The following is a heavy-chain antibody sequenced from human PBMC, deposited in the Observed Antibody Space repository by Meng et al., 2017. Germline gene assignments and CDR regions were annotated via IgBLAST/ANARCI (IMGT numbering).Heavy chain of an antibody. CDR2: IKHRGST. CDR1: GCSFSGYY. V-gene: IGHV4-34*01. D-gene: IGHD6-6*01. Sequence: VHRPQVGDGLLNPSATLPLTASVAGCSFSGYYWSWIRQPPGNGLEWVGEIKHRGSTNYHPSLKSRVTITVDTSKNQFSLKLSSVTAADTAVYYCARRGIAARPFYYWGQGTLVTVSS. J-gene: IGHJ4*02. CDR3: ARRGIAARPFYY.